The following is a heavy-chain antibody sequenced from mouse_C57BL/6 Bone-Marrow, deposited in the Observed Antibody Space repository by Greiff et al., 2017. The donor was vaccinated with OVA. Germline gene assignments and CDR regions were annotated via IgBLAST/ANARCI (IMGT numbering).Heavy chain of an antibody. D-gene: IGHD1-1*01. CDR2: ISSGGSYT. V-gene: IGHV5-6*01. J-gene: IGHJ2*01. Sequence: EVKVVESGGDLVKPGESLKLSCAASGFTFSSYGMSWVRQTPDKRLEWVATISSGGSYTYYPDSVKGRFTISRDNAKNTLYLQMSSLKSEDTAMYYCARGYYGSSHYWGQGTTLTVSS. CDR1: GFTFSSYG. CDR3: ARGYYGSSHY.